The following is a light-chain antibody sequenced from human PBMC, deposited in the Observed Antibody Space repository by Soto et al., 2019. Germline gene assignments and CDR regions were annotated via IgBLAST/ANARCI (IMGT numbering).Light chain of an antibody. J-gene: IGLJ3*02. V-gene: IGLV2-11*01. CDR3: CSYSGSYTLGV. CDR1: SRDVGGYNY. Sequence: QSVLTQPRSVSGSPGQSVTISCTGTSRDVGGYNYVSWYQQHPGKAPKLMIYDVSNRPSGVPDRFSGSKSGNTASLTISGRQAEDEADYYCCSYSGSYTLGVFGGGTKLTVL. CDR2: DVS.